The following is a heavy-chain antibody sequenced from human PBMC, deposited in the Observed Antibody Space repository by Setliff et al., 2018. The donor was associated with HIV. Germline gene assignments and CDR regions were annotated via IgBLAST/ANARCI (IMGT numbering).Heavy chain of an antibody. CDR3: ARARGSPTSYFDY. V-gene: IGHV3-23*01. J-gene: IGHJ4*02. CDR2: ISGTGLNT. Sequence: PGGSLRLSCAASGFTFSNYAMSWVRQAPGKGLEWVSSISGTGLNTYYSDSVKGRFAISRGNAKNSLYLQMNSLRAEDTAVYYCARARGSPTSYFDYWGQGTLVTVSS. CDR1: GFTFSNYA. D-gene: IGHD1-26*01.